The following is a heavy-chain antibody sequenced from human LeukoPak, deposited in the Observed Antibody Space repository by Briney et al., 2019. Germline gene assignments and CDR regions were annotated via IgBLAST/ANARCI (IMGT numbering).Heavy chain of an antibody. V-gene: IGHV3-7*01. J-gene: IGHJ4*02. CDR3: ARDLGSGWFWAY. Sequence: GGSLRLSCAVSGFTFSTYWMSWVRQAPGKGLEWVANIKQDGSEKYYVDSVRGRFTISRDNAKNSLYLQMNTLRAEDTAVYYCARDLGSGWFWAYWGQGTLVTVSS. CDR2: IKQDGSEK. CDR1: GFTFSTYW. D-gene: IGHD6-19*01.